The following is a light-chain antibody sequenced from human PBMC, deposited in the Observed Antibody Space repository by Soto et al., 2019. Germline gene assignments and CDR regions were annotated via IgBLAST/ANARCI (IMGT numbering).Light chain of an antibody. V-gene: IGLV2-14*01. CDR1: SSHVGGYNY. CDR2: EVS. Sequence: QSALTQPASVSGSPGQSITISCTGSSSHVGGYNYVSWYQQHPGKAPKLMIYEVSHRPSGVSNRFSGSKSGNTASLTISGLQAEDEADYYCSSYTRNNTVVFGGGTQLTVL. J-gene: IGLJ2*01. CDR3: SSYTRNNTVV.